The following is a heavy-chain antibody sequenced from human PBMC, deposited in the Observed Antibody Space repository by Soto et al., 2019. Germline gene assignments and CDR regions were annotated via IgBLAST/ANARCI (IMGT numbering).Heavy chain of an antibody. J-gene: IGHJ5*02. Sequence: GRSLRLSCAVSGFTFSSYAMSWVRQAPGKGLEWVSAISGSGGSTYYADSVKGRFTISRDNSKNTLYLQMNSLRAEDTAVYYCAKCVLSGSCYNNWFDPWGQGTLVTVSS. CDR3: AKCVLSGSCYNNWFDP. D-gene: IGHD2-15*01. V-gene: IGHV3-23*01. CDR2: ISGSGGST. CDR1: GFTFSSYA.